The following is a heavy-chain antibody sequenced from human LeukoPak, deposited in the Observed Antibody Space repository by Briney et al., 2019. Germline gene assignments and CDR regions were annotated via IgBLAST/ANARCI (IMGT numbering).Heavy chain of an antibody. D-gene: IGHD3-22*01. J-gene: IGHJ5*02. Sequence: ASVKVSCKASGYTFTTYDINWVRQATGQGLEWMGWMNPNSGNTDYAQKFQGRVTMTRSTSISTAYMELSSLRSEDTAVYYCARMSYYDSSGDNWFDPWGQGTLVTVSS. CDR2: MNPNSGNT. CDR3: ARMSYYDSSGDNWFDP. V-gene: IGHV1-8*01. CDR1: GYTFTTYD.